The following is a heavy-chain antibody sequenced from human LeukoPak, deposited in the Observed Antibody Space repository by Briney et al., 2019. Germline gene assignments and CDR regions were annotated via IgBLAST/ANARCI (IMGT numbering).Heavy chain of an antibody. J-gene: IGHJ4*02. V-gene: IGHV1-18*01. CDR1: GYTFTSYG. Sequence: ASVKVSCKASGYTFTSYGISWVRQAPGQGLEWMGGIIPIFGTANYAQKLQGRVTMTTDTSTSTAYMELRSLRSDDTAVYYCARALSVAVASDWGQGTLVTVSS. CDR2: IIPIFGTA. CDR3: ARALSVAVASD. D-gene: IGHD6-19*01.